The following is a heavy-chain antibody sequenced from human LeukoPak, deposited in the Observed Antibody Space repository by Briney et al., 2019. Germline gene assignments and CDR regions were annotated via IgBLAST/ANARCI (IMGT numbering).Heavy chain of an antibody. D-gene: IGHD3-22*01. Sequence: GGSLRLSCAASGFTFSSYAMSWVRQAPGKGLEWVSAISGSGGSTYYADSVKGRFTISRDNSKNTLYLQMNSLRAEDTAIYYCSKDLGYYDSSGYFGYWGQGTLVTVSS. V-gene: IGHV3-23*01. J-gene: IGHJ4*02. CDR3: SKDLGYYDSSGYFGY. CDR1: GFTFSSYA. CDR2: ISGSGGST.